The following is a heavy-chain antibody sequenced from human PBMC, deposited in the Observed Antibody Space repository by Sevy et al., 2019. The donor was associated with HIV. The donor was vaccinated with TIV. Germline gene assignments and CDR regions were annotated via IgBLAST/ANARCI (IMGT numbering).Heavy chain of an antibody. J-gene: IGHJ4*02. CDR2: INPNSGGT. CDR1: GYTFTGYY. Sequence: ASVKVSCKASGYTFTGYYKHWVRQAPGQGLEWMGWINPNSGGTNYAQKFQGRVTMTRDTSISTAYMELSRLRSDDTAVYYCARAVVVAAIFDYWGQGTLVTVSS. D-gene: IGHD2-15*01. CDR3: ARAVVVAAIFDY. V-gene: IGHV1-2*02.